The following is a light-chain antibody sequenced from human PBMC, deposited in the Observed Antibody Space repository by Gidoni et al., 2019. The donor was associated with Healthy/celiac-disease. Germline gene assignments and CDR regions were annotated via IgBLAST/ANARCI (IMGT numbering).Light chain of an antibody. Sequence: DIVMTQPPLSLPVTPGEPASISCRSSQSLLHSNGYNYLDWYLQKPGQSPQLLIYLGSNRASGVPDRFSGSGSGTDFTLKISRVEAEDVGVYYCMQALQTPLYXFXQGTKLEIK. CDR2: LGS. J-gene: IGKJ2*01. CDR1: QSLLHSNGYNY. CDR3: MQALQTPLYX. V-gene: IGKV2-28*01.